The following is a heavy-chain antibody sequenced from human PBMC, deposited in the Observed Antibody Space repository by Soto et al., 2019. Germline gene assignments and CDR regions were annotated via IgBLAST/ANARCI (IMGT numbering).Heavy chain of an antibody. CDR2: ISYDGSNK. CDR1: GFTFSSYG. J-gene: IGHJ4*02. CDR3: AKDEFPMIVVVQLLFDY. V-gene: IGHV3-30*18. D-gene: IGHD3-22*01. Sequence: SLRLSCAASGFTFSSYGMHWVRQAPGKGLEWVAVISYDGSNKYYADSVKGRFTISRDNSKNTLYLQMNSLRAEDTAVYYCAKDEFPMIVVVQLLFDYWGQGTLVTVSS.